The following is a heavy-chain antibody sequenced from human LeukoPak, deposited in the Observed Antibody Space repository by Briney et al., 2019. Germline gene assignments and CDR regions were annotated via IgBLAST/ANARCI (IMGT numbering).Heavy chain of an antibody. J-gene: IGHJ4*02. CDR1: GFTFSNAW. CDR3: AKGGAYSSGSGYFDY. V-gene: IGHV3-15*01. CDR2: IKSKTDGGTT. Sequence: GGSLRLSCAASGFTFSNAWMSWVRQAPGKGLEWVGRIKSKTDGGTTDYAAPVKGRFTISRDDSKNTLYLQMNSLKTEDTAVYYCAKGGAYSSGSGYFDYWGQGTLVTVSS. D-gene: IGHD6-19*01.